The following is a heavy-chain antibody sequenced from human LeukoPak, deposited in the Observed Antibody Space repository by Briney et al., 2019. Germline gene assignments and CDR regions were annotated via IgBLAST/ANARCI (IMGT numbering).Heavy chain of an antibody. V-gene: IGHV3-48*01. D-gene: IGHD3-10*01. Sequence: PGGSLRLSCAASGFTFSSYSMNWVRQAPGKRLEWVSYISSSSSTIYYADSVKGRFTISRDNAKNSLYLQMNSLRAEDTAVYYCARGAKNYYGSGDYYYYMDVWGKGTTVTVSS. CDR3: ARGAKNYYGSGDYYYYMDV. CDR1: GFTFSSYS. J-gene: IGHJ6*03. CDR2: ISSSSSTI.